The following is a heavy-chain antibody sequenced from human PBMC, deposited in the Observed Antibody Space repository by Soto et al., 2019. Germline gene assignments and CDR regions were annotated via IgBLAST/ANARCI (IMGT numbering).Heavy chain of an antibody. CDR1: GFSLSTSGMC. CDR3: ARSPDGNYYDSTGLGPGPGAFDI. J-gene: IGHJ3*02. D-gene: IGHD3-22*01. Sequence: ESGPTLVNPTQTLTLTCTFSGFSLSTSGMCVSWIRQPPGKALEWLALIDWDDDKYYSTSLKTRLTISKDTSKNQVVLTMTNMDPVDTATYYCARSPDGNYYDSTGLGPGPGAFDIWGQGTMVTVSS. V-gene: IGHV2-70*01. CDR2: IDWDDDK.